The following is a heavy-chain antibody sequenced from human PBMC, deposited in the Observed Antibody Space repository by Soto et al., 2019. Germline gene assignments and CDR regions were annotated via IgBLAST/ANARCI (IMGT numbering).Heavy chain of an antibody. CDR3: ARQDALLRFLEWSYDAFDI. J-gene: IGHJ3*02. CDR2: ISSSSSTI. Sequence: HPGGSLRLSCAASGFTFSSYSMNWVRQAPGKGLEWVSYISSSSSTIYYADSVKGRFTISRDNAKNSLYLQMNSLRAEDTAVYYCARQDALLRFLEWSYDAFDIWGQGTMVTVSS. D-gene: IGHD3-3*01. V-gene: IGHV3-48*01. CDR1: GFTFSSYS.